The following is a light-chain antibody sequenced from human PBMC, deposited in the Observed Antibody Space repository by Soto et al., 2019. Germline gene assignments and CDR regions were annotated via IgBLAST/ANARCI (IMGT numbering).Light chain of an antibody. V-gene: IGKV1-27*01. CDR3: QKYNRAPRT. CDR2: GAS. J-gene: IGKJ1*01. CDR1: QVISDY. Sequence: DIQMTQSPSSLSAFVGDRVTITCRASQVISDYLAWYQQKPGEVPKLLIYGASSLYSGVPSRFSGSGSGTDFTLTISSLQHEDVATYYCQKYNRAPRTFGQGTKVDI.